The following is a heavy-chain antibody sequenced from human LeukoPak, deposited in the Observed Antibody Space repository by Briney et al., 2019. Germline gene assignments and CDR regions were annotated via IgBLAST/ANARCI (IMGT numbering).Heavy chain of an antibody. CDR3: ISFYCDNGGLYYGDQAGDHN. CDR2: INAYNGDT. J-gene: IGHJ4*02. D-gene: IGHD3-22*01. Sequence: ASVKVSCKASGYTLSSYGVSWVRQASGQGLEWIGWINAYNGDTNCTQNLQGRVTMTADTSTTTAYMELRSLRSDDTAVYYCISFYCDNGGLYYGDQAGDHNWGQGTLVTVSS. CDR1: GYTLSSYG. V-gene: IGHV1-18*01.